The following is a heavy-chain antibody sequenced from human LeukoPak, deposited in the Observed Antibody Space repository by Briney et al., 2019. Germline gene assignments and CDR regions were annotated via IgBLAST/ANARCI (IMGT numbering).Heavy chain of an antibody. V-gene: IGHV3-33*06. CDR1: GFTFSSYG. Sequence: PGGSLRLSCAASGFTFSSYGMHWVRQAPGKGLEWVAVIWYDGSNKFYTDSVKGRFTISRDNSKNTVYLQMNSLRAEDTAAYFCAKGGFTVAYFDYWGQGTLVTVSS. CDR2: IWYDGSNK. J-gene: IGHJ4*02. D-gene: IGHD4-23*01. CDR3: AKGGFTVAYFDY.